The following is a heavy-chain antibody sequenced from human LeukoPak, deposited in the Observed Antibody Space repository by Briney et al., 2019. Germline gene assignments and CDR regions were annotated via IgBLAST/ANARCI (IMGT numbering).Heavy chain of an antibody. CDR3: AKNPGGYDYRFDY. CDR1: GFTFSSYT. CDR2: ISGSGGST. J-gene: IGHJ4*02. D-gene: IGHD5-12*01. Sequence: GGSLRLSCAASGFTFSSYTMSWVRQAPGKELEWFSAISGSGGSTYYADSVKGRFTISRDKSKNTLYLQMNSLRAEDTAVYYCAKNPGGYDYRFDYWGQGTLVTVSS. V-gene: IGHV3-23*01.